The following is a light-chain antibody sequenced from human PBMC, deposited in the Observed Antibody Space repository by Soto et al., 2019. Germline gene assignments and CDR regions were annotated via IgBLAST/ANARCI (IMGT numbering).Light chain of an antibody. CDR3: QQYYSTPPFT. CDR2: WAS. J-gene: IGKJ3*01. CDR1: QSVLHSSNSKNH. V-gene: IGKV4-1*01. Sequence: DIVMTQSPDSLAVSLGERATINCKSSQSVLHSSNSKNHLAWYQQKPGQPPKLLIYWASTRESGVPDRFSGSGSGTDFTLTISSLQAEDVAVYYCQQYYSTPPFTFGPGTKVDIK.